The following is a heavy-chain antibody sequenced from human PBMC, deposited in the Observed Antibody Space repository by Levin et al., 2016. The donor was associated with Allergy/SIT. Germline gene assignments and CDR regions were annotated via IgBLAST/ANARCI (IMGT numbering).Heavy chain of an antibody. V-gene: IGHV6-1*01. CDR3: ARESIAAAARTYYYHMDV. CDR2: TYYRSKWYN. Sequence: WIRQSPSRGLEWLGRTYYRSKWYNDYAVSVKSRITINPDTSKNQFSLQLNSVTPEDTAVYYCARESIAAAARTYYYHMDVWGKGTTVTVSS. D-gene: IGHD6-13*01. J-gene: IGHJ6*03.